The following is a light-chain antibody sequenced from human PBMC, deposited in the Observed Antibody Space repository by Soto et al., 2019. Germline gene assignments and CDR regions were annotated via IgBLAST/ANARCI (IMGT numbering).Light chain of an antibody. CDR2: DAS. Sequence: EIVLTQSPATLSLSPGESATRXXRSSQSVSASHLAWYQQKPGQAPRXXVYDASSRATGIPDRFSGSGAGTDFTLIISRLEPEDFAVYFCQQYDTSSWTFGQGTKVDIK. CDR3: QQYDTSSWT. V-gene: IGKV3-20*01. CDR1: QSVSASH. J-gene: IGKJ1*01.